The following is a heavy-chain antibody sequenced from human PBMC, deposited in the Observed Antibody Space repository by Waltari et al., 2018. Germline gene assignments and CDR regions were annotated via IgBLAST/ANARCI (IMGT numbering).Heavy chain of an antibody. CDR2: TKHSGSP. J-gene: IGHJ3*02. Sequence: QVQLQQWGAGLLKTSETLSLTCAGYGGSFSGYYWSWIRQPPGKGLEWIGETKHSGSPNYNPSIKSRVTISVDTSKNQFSLKRSSVTAADTAVYYCARLRRRDDIWGQGTMVTVSS. D-gene: IGHD4-17*01. CDR3: ARLRRRDDI. V-gene: IGHV4-34*01. CDR1: GGSFSGYY.